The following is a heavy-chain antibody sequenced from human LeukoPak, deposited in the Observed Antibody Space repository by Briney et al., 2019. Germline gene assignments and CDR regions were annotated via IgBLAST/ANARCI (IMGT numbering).Heavy chain of an antibody. CDR1: GFTFSSYW. CDR3: AELGITMIGGV. D-gene: IGHD3-10*02. V-gene: IGHV3-48*04. J-gene: IGHJ6*04. Sequence: PGGSLRLSCAASGFTFSSYWMSWVRQAPGKGLEWVSYISSSGSTIYYADSVKGRFTISRDNAKNSLYLQMNSLGAEDTAVYYCAELGITMIGGVWGKGTTVTISS. CDR2: ISSSGSTI.